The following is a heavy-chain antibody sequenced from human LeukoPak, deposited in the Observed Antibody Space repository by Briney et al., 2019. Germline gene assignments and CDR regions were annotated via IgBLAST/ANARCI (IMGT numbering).Heavy chain of an antibody. Sequence: GASVKVSCKASGYTVTSYYMHWVRQAPGQGLEWMGMINPSGGSTSYAQKFQGRVTMTRDTSTSTVYMELSSLRSEDTAVYYCARFIVSGGYFDYWGQGILVTVSS. CDR1: GYTVTSYY. CDR2: INPSGGST. D-gene: IGHD2-21*01. V-gene: IGHV1-46*01. CDR3: ARFIVSGGYFDY. J-gene: IGHJ4*02.